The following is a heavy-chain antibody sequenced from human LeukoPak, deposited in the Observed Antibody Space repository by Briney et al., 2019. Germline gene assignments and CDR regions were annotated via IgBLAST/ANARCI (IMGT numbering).Heavy chain of an antibody. J-gene: IGHJ4*02. Sequence: SETLSLTCAVSGGSISSYNWNWIRQPPGKGLEWIGYIYYSGNTNYNPSPKRRVTISVETPNNHFFLQLSYVTAAGTAAYYCARAGSGYSYGFLYWVQGALVAVSS. V-gene: IGHV4-59*01. CDR1: GGSISSYN. D-gene: IGHD5-18*01. CDR2: IYYSGNT. CDR3: ARAGSGYSYGFLY.